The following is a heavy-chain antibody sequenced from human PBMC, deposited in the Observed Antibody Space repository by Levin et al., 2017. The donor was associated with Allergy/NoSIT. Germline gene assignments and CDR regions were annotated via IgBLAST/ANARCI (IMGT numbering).Heavy chain of an antibody. D-gene: IGHD3-22*01. Sequence: VASVKVSCKASGYTFTSYYMHWVRQAPGQGLEWLGIINPSGAGTSYAQKFQGRVTMTRDTSTSTVYMELSRLRSEDTAVYYCARNLNYYASSGCDYWGQGTLVTVSS. CDR2: INPSGAGT. CDR3: ARNLNYYASSGCDY. CDR1: GYTFTSYY. V-gene: IGHV1-46*01. J-gene: IGHJ4*02.